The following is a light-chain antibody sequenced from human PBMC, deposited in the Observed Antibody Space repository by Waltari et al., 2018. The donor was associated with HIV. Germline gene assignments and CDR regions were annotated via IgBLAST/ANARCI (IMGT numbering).Light chain of an antibody. Sequence: DIQMTQSPSSLCAGVGDRVSITCRASQSISSYLNWYQQKPGKPPKLLIYAASSLQSGVPSRFSGRGSGIDVTHTISSLQPEDFATYYCQQSYSTPYTFGQGTKLEIK. CDR2: AAS. CDR3: QQSYSTPYT. J-gene: IGKJ2*01. CDR1: QSISSY. V-gene: IGKV1-39*01.